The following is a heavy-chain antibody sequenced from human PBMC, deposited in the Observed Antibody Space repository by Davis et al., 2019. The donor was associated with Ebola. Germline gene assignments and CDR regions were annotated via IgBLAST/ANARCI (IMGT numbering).Heavy chain of an antibody. CDR3: ARGLGEWLTTPPSAMDV. V-gene: IGHV4-34*01. CDR1: GGSFSGYY. Sequence: PSETLSLTCAVYGGSFSGYYWSWIRQPPGKGLEWIGEINHSGSTNYNPSLKSRVTISVDTSKNQFSLKLSSVTAADTAVYYCARGLGEWLTTPPSAMDVWGKGTTVTVSS. CDR2: INHSGST. J-gene: IGHJ6*03. D-gene: IGHD4-17*01.